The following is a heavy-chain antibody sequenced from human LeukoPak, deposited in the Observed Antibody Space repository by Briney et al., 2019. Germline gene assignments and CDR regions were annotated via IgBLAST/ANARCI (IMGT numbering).Heavy chain of an antibody. V-gene: IGHV4-34*01. CDR2: INHSGST. D-gene: IGHD2-15*01. J-gene: IGHJ4*02. CDR3: ARGRYCSGGSCLPGDY. Sequence: PSETLSLTCAVYGGSFSGYYWSWIRQPPGKGLEWIGEINHSGSTNYNPSLKSRVTISVDTSKNQFSLKLSSVTAADTAAYYCARGRYCSGGSCLPGDYWGQGTLVTVSS. CDR1: GGSFSGYY.